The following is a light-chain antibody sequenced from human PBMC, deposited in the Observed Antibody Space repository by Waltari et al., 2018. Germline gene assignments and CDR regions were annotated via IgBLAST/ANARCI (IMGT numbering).Light chain of an antibody. J-gene: IGLJ2*01. CDR1: NSDVGMLGL. CDR2: DVT. V-gene: IGLV2-23*02. CDR3: CSYANYVTF. Sequence: QSALIQPASLSGSPGQSITLPCPGLNSDVGMLGLAYWYQQHPGKAPKLILYDVTKRPSGVSDRFSGSRSGDTASLTISTLQAEDEADYYCCSYANYVTFFGGGTKLTVL.